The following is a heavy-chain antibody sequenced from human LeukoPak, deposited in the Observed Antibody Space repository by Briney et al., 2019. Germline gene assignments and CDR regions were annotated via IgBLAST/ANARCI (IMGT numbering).Heavy chain of an antibody. CDR1: GYSISSGYY. CDR3: ASAIFGVVIPFRV. D-gene: IGHD3-3*01. CDR2: IYHSGST. Sequence: PSETLSLTCTVSGYSISSGYYWGWIRQPPGKGLEWIGSIYHSGSTYYNPSLKSRVTISVDTSKNQFSLKLSSVTAADTAVYYCASAIFGVVIPFRVWGKGTTVTVSS. V-gene: IGHV4-38-2*02. J-gene: IGHJ6*04.